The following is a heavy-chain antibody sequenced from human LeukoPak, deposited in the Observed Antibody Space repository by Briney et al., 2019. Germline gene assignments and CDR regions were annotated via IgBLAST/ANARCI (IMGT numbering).Heavy chain of an antibody. V-gene: IGHV4-59*01. J-gene: IGHJ3*01. Sequence: PSETLSLTCTVSGVSISSYYWSWIRQPPGKGLEWIGYIYYSGNTNYNPSLKSRLTISVDTSKNQFSLKLSSVTAADTAVYYCARVGRPYAFDVWGQGTMVTVSS. D-gene: IGHD2-15*01. CDR3: ARVGRPYAFDV. CDR2: IYYSGNT. CDR1: GVSISSYY.